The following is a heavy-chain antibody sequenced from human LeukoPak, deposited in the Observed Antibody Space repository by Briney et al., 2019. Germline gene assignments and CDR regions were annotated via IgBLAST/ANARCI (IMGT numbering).Heavy chain of an antibody. CDR2: MNPNSGNT. Sequence: ASVKVSCKASGYTFTSYDINWVRQATGQGLEWMGWMNPNSGNTGYAQEFQGRVTMTRNTSISTAYMELGSLRSEDTAVYYCARMGVVRGGDCWGQGTLVTVSS. J-gene: IGHJ4*02. D-gene: IGHD3-10*01. CDR3: ARMGVVRGGDC. CDR1: GYTFTSYD. V-gene: IGHV1-8*01.